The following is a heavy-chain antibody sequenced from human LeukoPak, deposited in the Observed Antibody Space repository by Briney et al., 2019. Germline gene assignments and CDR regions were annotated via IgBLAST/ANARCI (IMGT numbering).Heavy chain of an antibody. CDR2: ISGRDGRT. V-gene: IGHV3-23*01. Sequence: GGSLRLSCSVSGLTFYTYAMSWVRQAPGKGLEWVSAISGRDGRTYYTDSVKGRFTISRDNSKNTLYLQMNSLRAEDTAVYYCCTSPSFGSSWYQFNYWGQGALVIVSS. CDR1: GLTFYTYA. CDR3: CTSPSFGSSWYQFNY. J-gene: IGHJ4*02. D-gene: IGHD6-13*01.